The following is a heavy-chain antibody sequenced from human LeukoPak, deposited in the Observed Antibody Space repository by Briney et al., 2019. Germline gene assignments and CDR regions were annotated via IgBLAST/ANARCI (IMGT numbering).Heavy chain of an antibody. CDR2: IYYSGST. V-gene: IGHV4-30-4*01. D-gene: IGHD3-10*01. Sequence: SETLSLTCTVSGGSISSGDYYWSWIRQPPGKGLEWIGYIYYSGSTSYNPSLMSRVIISVDTSKHQFSLKLSSVTAADTAVYYCARVGGYYASADWGQGTLVTVSS. J-gene: IGHJ4*02. CDR1: GGSISSGDYY. CDR3: ARVGGYYASAD.